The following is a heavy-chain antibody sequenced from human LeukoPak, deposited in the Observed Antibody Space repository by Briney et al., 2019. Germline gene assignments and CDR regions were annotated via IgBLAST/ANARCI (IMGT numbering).Heavy chain of an antibody. V-gene: IGHV4-38-2*01. D-gene: IGHD1-1*01. J-gene: IGHJ4*02. CDR2: IYYSWGM. Sequence: SETLSLTCAVSGSSITSDYFWGWIRQPPGKGLEWIATIYYSWGMYFNPSLKSRVTISLDASKNQFSLKMTSLTAADTAIYYCARNVTAGFFDYWGQGILVAVSS. CDR3: ARNVTAGFFDY. CDR1: GSSITSDYF.